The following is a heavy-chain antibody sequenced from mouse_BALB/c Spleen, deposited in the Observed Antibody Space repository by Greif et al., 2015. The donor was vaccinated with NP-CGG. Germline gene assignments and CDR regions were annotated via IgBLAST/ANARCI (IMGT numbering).Heavy chain of an antibody. CDR2: ISTYYGDA. V-gene: IGHV1S137*01. Sequence: VQLQQSGAELVRPGVSVKISCKGSGYTFTDYAMHWVKQSHAKSLEWIGVISTYYGDASYNQKFKGKATMTVDKSSSTAYMELARLTSEDSAIYYCARGDWDLLDYWGQGTTLTVSS. D-gene: IGHD4-1*01. CDR3: ARGDWDLLDY. CDR1: GYTFTDYA. J-gene: IGHJ2*01.